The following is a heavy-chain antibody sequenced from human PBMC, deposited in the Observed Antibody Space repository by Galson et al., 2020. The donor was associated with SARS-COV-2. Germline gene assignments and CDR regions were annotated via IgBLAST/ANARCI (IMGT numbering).Heavy chain of an antibody. V-gene: IGHV3-7*01. Sequence: GGSLRLSCVASGFTFSWYWMSWVRQAPGKGLEWVANISHGESEKYYVDSVKGRFTISTDNAKNSLYLQMNSLRAEDTAVYYCARHSDHAFDIWGQGTMVTVSS. CDR1: GFTFSWYW. CDR3: ARHSDHAFDI. J-gene: IGHJ3*02. CDR2: ISHGESEK. D-gene: IGHD1-26*01.